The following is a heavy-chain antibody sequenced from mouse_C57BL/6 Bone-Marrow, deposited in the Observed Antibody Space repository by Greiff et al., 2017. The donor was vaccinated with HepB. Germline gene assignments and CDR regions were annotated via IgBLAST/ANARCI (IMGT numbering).Heavy chain of an antibody. CDR1: GYTFTSYW. J-gene: IGHJ2*01. CDR2: IHPNSGST. Sequence: QVQLQQPGAELVKPGASAKLSCKASGYTFTSYWMHWVKQRPGQGLEWIGMIHPNSGSTNYNEKFKSKATLTVDKSSSTAYMQLSSLTSEDSAVYYCARPYPYYFDYWGQGTTLTVSS. CDR3: ARPYPYYFDY. V-gene: IGHV1-64*01.